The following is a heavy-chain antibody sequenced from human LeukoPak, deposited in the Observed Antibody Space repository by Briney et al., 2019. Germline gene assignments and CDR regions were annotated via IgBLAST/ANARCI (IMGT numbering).Heavy chain of an antibody. CDR2: ISWNSGSI. J-gene: IGHJ4*02. CDR3: SKCGGSFLLYY. V-gene: IGHV3-9*01. CDR1: GFTFDDYA. Sequence: PGGSLRLSCAASGFTFDDYAMNWVRQAPGKGLEWVSGISWNSGSIGYADSVKGRFTISRDNAKNSLYLQMNSLRAEDTALYYCSKCGGSFLLYYCGQGTRVTVSS. D-gene: IGHD2-15*01.